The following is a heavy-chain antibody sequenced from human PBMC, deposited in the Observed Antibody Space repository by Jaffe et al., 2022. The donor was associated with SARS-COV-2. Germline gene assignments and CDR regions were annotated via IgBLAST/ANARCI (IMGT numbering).Heavy chain of an antibody. D-gene: IGHD3-22*01. CDR3: ARHLHYYDSSGHTRDAFDI. Sequence: QLQLQESGPGLVKPSETLSLTCTVSGGSISSSSYYWGWIRQPPGKGLEWIGSIYYSGSTYYNPSLKSRVTISVDTSKNQFSLKLSSVTAADTAVYYCARHLHYYDSSGHTRDAFDIWGQGTMVTVSS. J-gene: IGHJ3*02. V-gene: IGHV4-39*01. CDR2: IYYSGST. CDR1: GGSISSSSYY.